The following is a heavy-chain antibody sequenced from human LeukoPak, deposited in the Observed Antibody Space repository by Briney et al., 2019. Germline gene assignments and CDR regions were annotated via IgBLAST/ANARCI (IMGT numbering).Heavy chain of an antibody. CDR1: GYTFISYD. V-gene: IGHV1-8*01. CDR3: AREVSGSYKVEYFDN. Sequence: ASVKVSCKASGYTFISYDINWVRQATGQGLEWMGWMNPNSGNTGYAQKFQGRVTMTRDTSITTAYMELSSLRSEDTAVYYCAREVSGSYKVEYFDNWGQGTLVTVSS. D-gene: IGHD1-26*01. CDR2: MNPNSGNT. J-gene: IGHJ4*02.